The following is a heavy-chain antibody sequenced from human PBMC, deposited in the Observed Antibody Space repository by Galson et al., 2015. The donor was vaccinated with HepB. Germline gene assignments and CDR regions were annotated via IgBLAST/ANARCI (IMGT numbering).Heavy chain of an antibody. CDR1: EFTFSSYG. J-gene: IGHJ4*02. D-gene: IGHD4-23*01. V-gene: IGHV3-30*18. CDR2: ISYDGSNK. Sequence: SLRLSCAASEFTFSSYGMHWVRQAPGKGLEWVAVISYDGSNKYYADSVKGRFTISRDNSKNTLYLQMNSLRAEDTAVYYCAKEVNYGGNLPTDYWGQGILVTVSS. CDR3: AKEVNYGGNLPTDY.